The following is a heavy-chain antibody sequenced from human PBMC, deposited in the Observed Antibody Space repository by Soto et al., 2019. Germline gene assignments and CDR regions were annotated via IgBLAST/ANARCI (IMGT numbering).Heavy chain of an antibody. CDR3: ARGDRGAFDL. CDR1: GFTFSYYW. V-gene: IGHV3-74*01. J-gene: IGHJ3*01. Sequence: EVQLLESGGGLVQPGESLRLSCAASGFTFSYYWMHCVRQAPGMGLVWVSRIHSDRRSTTYADSVTGRFTISRDNARNTLYLQMNSVRAEDTAVYDCARGDRGAFDLWGQGTVVTVSS. D-gene: IGHD1-26*01. CDR2: IHSDRRST.